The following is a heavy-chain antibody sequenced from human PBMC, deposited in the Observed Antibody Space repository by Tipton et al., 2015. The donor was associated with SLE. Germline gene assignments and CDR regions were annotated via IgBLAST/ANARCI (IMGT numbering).Heavy chain of an antibody. V-gene: IGHV4-39*07. CDR3: AREPVYYYYYYMDV. Sequence: TLSLTCTVSGVSISSYGFYWGWIRQSPGKGLEWIGSIYYRGATDYNPSLKSRVTISTDTSENQFSLQLNFVTAADTAVYYCAREPVYYYYYYMDVWGKGTTVTVSS. CDR2: IYYRGAT. CDR1: GVSISSYGFY. J-gene: IGHJ6*03.